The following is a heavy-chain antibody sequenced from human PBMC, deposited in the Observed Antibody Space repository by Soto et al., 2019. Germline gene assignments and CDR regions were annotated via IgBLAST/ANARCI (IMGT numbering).Heavy chain of an antibody. J-gene: IGHJ4*02. Sequence: PGGSLRLSCAASGLTVSSSYMSWVRQAPGKGLEWVSVIYSGGNTYYADSVKGRFSISRDNSKNTVYLQMNLLRADDTAIYYCAREGGGGRHFFDYWGQGTLVTVSS. CDR3: AREGGGGRHFFDY. CDR2: IYSGGNT. V-gene: IGHV3-66*01. CDR1: GLTVSSSY. D-gene: IGHD2-15*01.